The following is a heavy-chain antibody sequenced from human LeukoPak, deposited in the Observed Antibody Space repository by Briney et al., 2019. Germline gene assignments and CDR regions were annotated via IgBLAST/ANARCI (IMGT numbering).Heavy chain of an antibody. CDR3: ATAGSSPSLGDFDY. D-gene: IGHD6-6*01. CDR1: GYTLTQLS. J-gene: IGHJ4*02. CDR2: FDPEDGET. V-gene: IGHV1-24*01. Sequence: ASVKVSCKVSGYTLTQLSMHWVRQAPRKGLEWWGGFDPEDGETIYAQKFQGRVTMTEDTSTDTAYMELSSLRSEDTAVYYCATAGSSPSLGDFDYWGQGTLVTVSS.